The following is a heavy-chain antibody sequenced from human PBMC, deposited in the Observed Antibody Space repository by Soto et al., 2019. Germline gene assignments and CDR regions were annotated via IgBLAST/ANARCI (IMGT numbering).Heavy chain of an antibody. CDR1: GFSFSDSA. Sequence: EVQLVESGGGLVQPGGSLKLSCAASGFSFSDSAMHWVRQASGKGLEWVGRIRTKTNNYATAYAESVKGRFTVSREDSKNTAYLQMNGLTAEDTAVYYCARLGWERLGFDYWGQGTLVTVSA. CDR3: ARLGWERLGFDY. J-gene: IGHJ4*02. CDR2: IRTKTNNYAT. V-gene: IGHV3-73*01. D-gene: IGHD1-1*01.